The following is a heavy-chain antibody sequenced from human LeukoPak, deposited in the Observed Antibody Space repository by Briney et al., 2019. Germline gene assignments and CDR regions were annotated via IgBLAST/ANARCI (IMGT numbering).Heavy chain of an antibody. CDR1: GGSVSSGSYY. CDR3: AREGPSFWSGPDYGMDV. CDR2: IYYSGST. J-gene: IGHJ6*02. Sequence: SETLSLTCTVSGGSVSSGSYYWSWIRQPPGKGLGWIGYIYYSGSTNYNPSHKSRVTISVDTSKNQFSLKLSSVTAADTAVYYCAREGPSFWSGPDYGMDVWGQGTTVTVSS. V-gene: IGHV4-61*01. D-gene: IGHD3-3*01.